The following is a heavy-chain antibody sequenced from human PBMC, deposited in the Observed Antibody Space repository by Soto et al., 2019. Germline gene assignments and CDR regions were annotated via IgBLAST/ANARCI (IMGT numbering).Heavy chain of an antibody. CDR2: TYYSGST. Sequence: QVQLQESAPGLVKPSETLSLTCTVSGDSVSNGNSYWSWIRQPPGKGLEWIGYTYYSGSTNYNPSLKSRVTISVDTSKNQFSLRLSSVTAADTAVYYCARGGAYYYYYGMDVWGQGTTVTVSS. CDR1: GDSVSNGNSY. J-gene: IGHJ6*02. V-gene: IGHV4-61*01. CDR3: ARGGAYYYYYGMDV.